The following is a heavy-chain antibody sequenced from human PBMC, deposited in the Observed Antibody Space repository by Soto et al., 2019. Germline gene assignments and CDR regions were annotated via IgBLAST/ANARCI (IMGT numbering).Heavy chain of an antibody. CDR3: ARRRWGGSYFFDY. V-gene: IGHV4-39*01. CDR2: IYYSGST. J-gene: IGHJ4*02. Sequence: PSETLSLTCTVSGGSISSSSYYWGWIRQPPGKGLEWIGSIYYSGSTYYNPSLKSRVTISVDTSKNQFSLKLSSVTAADTAVYYCARRRWGGSYFFDYWGQGTLVTVSS. CDR1: GGSISSSSYY. D-gene: IGHD1-26*01.